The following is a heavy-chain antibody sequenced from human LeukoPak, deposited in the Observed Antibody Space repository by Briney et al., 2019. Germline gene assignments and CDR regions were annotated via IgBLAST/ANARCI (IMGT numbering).Heavy chain of an antibody. CDR1: GYTFTSYY. V-gene: IGHV1-46*01. CDR3: ASSPPYYYDSSAAFDI. Sequence: ASVKVSCKASGYTFTSYYMQWVRQAPGQGLEWMGIINPSGGSTSYAQKFQGRVTMTRDTSTSTVYMELSSLRSEDTAVYYCASSPPYYYDSSAAFDIWGQGTMVTVSS. J-gene: IGHJ3*02. D-gene: IGHD3-22*01. CDR2: INPSGGST.